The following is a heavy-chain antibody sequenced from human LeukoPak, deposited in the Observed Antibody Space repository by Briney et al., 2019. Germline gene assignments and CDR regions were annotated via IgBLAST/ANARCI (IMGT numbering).Heavy chain of an antibody. CDR3: ARDRTYGYYYYGMDV. V-gene: IGHV3-21*01. Sequence: GGSLTLSCAASGFTFSSYSMNWLRQAPGKGLEWVSSISSSSSYIYYADSVKGRFTISRDNAKNSLYLQMNSLRAEDTAVYYCARDRTYGYYYYGMDVWGQGTTVTVSS. CDR1: GFTFSSYS. J-gene: IGHJ6*02. D-gene: IGHD3-10*01. CDR2: ISSSSSYI.